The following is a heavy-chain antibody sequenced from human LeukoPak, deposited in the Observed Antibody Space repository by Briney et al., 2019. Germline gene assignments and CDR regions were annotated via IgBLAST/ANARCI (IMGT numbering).Heavy chain of an antibody. D-gene: IGHD1-26*01. V-gene: IGHV3-23*01. CDR2: ISGGGGST. CDR3: ARESSVGATTSYYYGMDV. J-gene: IGHJ6*02. CDR1: GFTFASHV. Sequence: GGSLRLSCATSGFTFASHVMSWVRQAPGKGLEWVSGISGGGGSTDYADSVKGRFTISRDNSKNTLYLQMNSLRAEDTAVYYCARESSVGATTSYYYGMDVWGQGTTVTVSS.